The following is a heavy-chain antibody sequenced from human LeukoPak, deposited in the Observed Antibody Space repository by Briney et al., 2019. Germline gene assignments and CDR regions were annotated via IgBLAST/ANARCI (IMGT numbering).Heavy chain of an antibody. J-gene: IGHJ4*02. V-gene: IGHV3-30-3*01. Sequence: GGSLRLSCAASGFTFSSYSMHWVRQAPGKGLEWVAVISYDGSNKYYADSVKGRFTISRDNSKNTVYLQMNSLRAEDTAVYYCVSFYETYWGRGTLVTVSS. D-gene: IGHD2/OR15-2a*01. CDR2: ISYDGSNK. CDR1: GFTFSSYS. CDR3: VSFYETY.